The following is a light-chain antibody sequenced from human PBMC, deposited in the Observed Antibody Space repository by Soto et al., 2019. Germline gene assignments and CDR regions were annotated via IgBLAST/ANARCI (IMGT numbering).Light chain of an antibody. J-gene: IGKJ4*01. CDR3: QQYNNWPLT. Sequence: EIAMTQSPSTLSVSPGERATLSCRASQSVRSNLAWYQQKPGQPPWLFIYNASTRATGIPARFSGSQSGTEFPLTTSSLLSEDFAVYYRQQYNNWPLTFGGGTKV. V-gene: IGKV3D-15*01. CDR2: NAS. CDR1: QSVRSN.